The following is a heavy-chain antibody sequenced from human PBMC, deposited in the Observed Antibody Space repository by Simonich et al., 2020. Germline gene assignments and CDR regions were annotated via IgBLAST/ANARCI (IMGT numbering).Heavy chain of an antibody. CDR1: GFTFDDYA. CDR2: ISWNSGSI. CDR3: AKDGGYCTNGVCYYFDY. Sequence: EVQLVESGGGLVQPGRSLRLSCAASGFTFDDYAMHWVRQAPGKGLGCVLGISWNSGSIGYADSVKGRFTISRDNAKNSLYLQMNSLRAEDTALYYCAKDGGYCTNGVCYYFDYWGQGTLVTVSS. D-gene: IGHD2-8*01. J-gene: IGHJ4*02. V-gene: IGHV3-9*01.